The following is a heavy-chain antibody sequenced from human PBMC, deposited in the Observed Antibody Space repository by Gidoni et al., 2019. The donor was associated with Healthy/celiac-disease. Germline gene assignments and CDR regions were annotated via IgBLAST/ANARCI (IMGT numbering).Heavy chain of an antibody. D-gene: IGHD2-2*01. CDR1: GFTFSSYA. V-gene: IGHV3-30-3*01. CDR2: ISYDGSNK. CDR3: ARDPRVKDIVVVPAPALDY. J-gene: IGHJ4*02. Sequence: QVQLVESGGGVVQPGRSLRLSCAASGFTFSSYAMHWVRQAPGKGLEWVAVISYDGSNKYYADSVKGRFTISRDNSKNTLYLQMNSLRAEDTAVYYCARDPRVKDIVVVPAPALDYWGQGTLVTVSS.